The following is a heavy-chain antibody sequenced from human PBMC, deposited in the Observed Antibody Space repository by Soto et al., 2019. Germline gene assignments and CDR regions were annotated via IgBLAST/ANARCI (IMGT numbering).Heavy chain of an antibody. CDR1: GGSFSGYY. J-gene: IGHJ5*02. CDR3: ARGGSITIFGVVINNWFDP. V-gene: IGHV4-34*01. D-gene: IGHD3-3*01. Sequence: ESRSLTCHVYGGSFSGYYWSWIRQPPGKGLEWIGEINHSGSTNYNPSLKSRVTISVDTSKNQFSLKLSSVTAAGTAVYYCARGGSITIFGVVINNWFDPWGQVTMVTV. CDR2: INHSGST.